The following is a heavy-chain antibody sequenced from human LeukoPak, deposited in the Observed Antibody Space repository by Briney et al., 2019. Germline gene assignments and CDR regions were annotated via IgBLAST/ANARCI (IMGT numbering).Heavy chain of an antibody. CDR3: ASESYYYGSGSPIDY. CDR1: GFTFSDYY. CDR2: ISSSGSTR. J-gene: IGHJ4*02. D-gene: IGHD3-10*01. Sequence: GGSLRLSCAASGFTFSDYYMSWIRQAPGKGLEWVSYISSSGSTRYYADSVKGRFTISRDNAKNSLYLQMNSLRAEDTAVYYCASESYYYGSGSPIDYWGQGTLVTVSS. V-gene: IGHV3-11*01.